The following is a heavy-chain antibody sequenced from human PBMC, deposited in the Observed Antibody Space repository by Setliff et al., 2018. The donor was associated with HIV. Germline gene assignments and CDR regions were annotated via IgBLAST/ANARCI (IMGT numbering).Heavy chain of an antibody. D-gene: IGHD2-15*01. CDR3: ASEDCGGGSCRPDN. Sequence: PSETLSLTCTVSGYSISSGYYWGWIRQPPGKGLEWIGSIYHSGSTYYNPSLKSRVTISVDTSKNQFSLKLSSVTAADTAVYYCASEDCGGGSCRPDNWGQGTLVTVSS. J-gene: IGHJ4*02. CDR1: GYSISSGYY. CDR2: IYHSGST. V-gene: IGHV4-38-2*02.